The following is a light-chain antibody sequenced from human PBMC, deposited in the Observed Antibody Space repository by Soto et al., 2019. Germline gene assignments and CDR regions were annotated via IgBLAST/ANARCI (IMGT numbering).Light chain of an antibody. J-gene: IGKJ4*01. CDR3: QEYNNWHPIT. CDR1: QTINRN. V-gene: IGKV3-15*01. Sequence: IVMTQSPATLSLSPGERATLSGRASQTINRNLAWYQQKRGQAPRPLIFGASTRATGIPARFSGSGSGTEFTLTITSLQSEDFAVYYCQEYNNWHPITFGGGTKVDIK. CDR2: GAS.